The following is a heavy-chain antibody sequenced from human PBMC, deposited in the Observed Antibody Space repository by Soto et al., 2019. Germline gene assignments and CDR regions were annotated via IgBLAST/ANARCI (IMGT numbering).Heavy chain of an antibody. J-gene: IGHJ6*02. CDR1: GGTFSSYA. CDR2: IIPIFGTA. Sequence: ASVKVSCKASGGTFSSYAISWVRQAPGQGLEWMGGIIPIFGTANYAQKFQGRVTITADESTSTAYMELSSLRSEDTAVYYCARSTTVTTSRYYGMDVWGQGTTVTVSS. V-gene: IGHV1-69*13. CDR3: ARSTTVTTSRYYGMDV. D-gene: IGHD4-17*01.